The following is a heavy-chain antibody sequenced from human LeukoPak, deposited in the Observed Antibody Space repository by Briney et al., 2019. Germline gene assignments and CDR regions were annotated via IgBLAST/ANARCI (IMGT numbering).Heavy chain of an antibody. D-gene: IGHD3-10*01. Sequence: PGGSLRLSCAASGFTVSSKYMSWVRQAPGKGLEWVLVIYSGGSTYYADSVKGRFTISRDNSKNTLYLQMNSLRAEDTAMYYCARDSPTMVRGVKAYYYYYMDVWGKGTTVTISS. CDR3: ARDSPTMVRGVKAYYYYYMDV. J-gene: IGHJ6*03. V-gene: IGHV3-53*01. CDR1: GFTVSSKY. CDR2: IYSGGST.